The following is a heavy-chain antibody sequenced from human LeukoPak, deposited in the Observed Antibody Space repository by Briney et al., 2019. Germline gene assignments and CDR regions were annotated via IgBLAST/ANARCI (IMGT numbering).Heavy chain of an antibody. CDR2: INWNGGST. V-gene: IGHV3-20*04. Sequence: GGSLRLSCAASGFTFDDYGMSWVRRAPGKGLEWVSGINWNGGSTGYADSVKGRFTISRDNAKNSLYLQMNSLRAEDTAVYYCAKDPFMIVVVAFDYWGQGTLVTVSS. CDR3: AKDPFMIVVVAFDY. J-gene: IGHJ4*02. D-gene: IGHD3-22*01. CDR1: GFTFDDYG.